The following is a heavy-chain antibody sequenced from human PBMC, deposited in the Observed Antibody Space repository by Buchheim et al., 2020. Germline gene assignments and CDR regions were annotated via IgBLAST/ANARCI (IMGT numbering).Heavy chain of an antibody. D-gene: IGHD3-22*01. Sequence: EVQLVQSGAEVKKPGESLKISCKGSGYSFASHWIGWVRQLPGKGLEWMGIIYPGDSDTRYSPSFQGQVTISADKSLSTAYLQWSSLKASDTAMYYCANSLKSDSSGYPLDAFDIWGQGT. J-gene: IGHJ3*02. CDR3: ANSLKSDSSGYPLDAFDI. CDR1: GYSFASHW. CDR2: IYPGDSDT. V-gene: IGHV5-51*01.